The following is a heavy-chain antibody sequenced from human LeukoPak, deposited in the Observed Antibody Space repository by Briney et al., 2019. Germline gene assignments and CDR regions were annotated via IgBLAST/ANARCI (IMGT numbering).Heavy chain of an antibody. J-gene: IGHJ4*02. D-gene: IGHD2-2*01. CDR3: ARVRYTVGYCSSTSCYGPLDY. Sequence: GASVKVSCKASGYTFTSYYMHWVRQATGQGLEWMGWMNPNSGNTGYAQKFQGRVTITRNTSISTAYMELSSLRSEDTAVYYCARVRYTVGYCSSTSCYGPLDYWGQGTLVTVSS. CDR1: GYTFTSYY. CDR2: MNPNSGNT. V-gene: IGHV1-8*03.